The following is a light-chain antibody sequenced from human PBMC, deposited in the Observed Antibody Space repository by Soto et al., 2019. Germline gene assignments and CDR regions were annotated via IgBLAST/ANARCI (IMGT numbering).Light chain of an antibody. CDR3: QSYDNSLSSTL. J-gene: IGLJ2*01. CDR1: SSNIGAGFD. V-gene: IGLV1-40*01. Sequence: QTVVTQPPSVSGAPGQRVTFSCTGSSSNIGAGFDVHWFQQLPGAAPKLLIYVNNHRPSGVPDRFSGTKSGTSASLTITGLQAEDEADYYCQSYDNSLSSTLFGGGTKVTVL. CDR2: VNN.